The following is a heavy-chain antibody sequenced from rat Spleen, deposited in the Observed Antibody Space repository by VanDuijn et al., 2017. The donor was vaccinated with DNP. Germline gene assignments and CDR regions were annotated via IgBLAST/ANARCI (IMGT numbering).Heavy chain of an antibody. CDR3: TRENWELGFDY. CDR1: GFSLTDYS. CDR2: MWSGGST. D-gene: IGHD5-1*01. Sequence: EVQLKESGPGLVQPSQTLSLTCTVSGFSLTDYSVHWVRQPPGKGLEWMGVMWSGGSTAYNSALKSRLSSSRDTSKSQVFRKMNSLQTDDTAIYYCTRENWELGFDYWGQGVMVTVSS. V-gene: IGHV2S63*01. J-gene: IGHJ2*01.